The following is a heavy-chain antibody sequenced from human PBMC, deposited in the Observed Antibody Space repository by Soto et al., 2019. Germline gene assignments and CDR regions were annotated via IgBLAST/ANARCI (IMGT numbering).Heavy chain of an antibody. Sequence: QLQLQESGPGLVKPSETLSLTCTVSGGSISSSSYYWGWIRQPPGKGLEWIGSIYYSGSTYYNPSLKSRVTISVDTSKNQFSLKLSSVTAADTAVYYCAGHLSYYGSGSYGYWGQGTLVTVSS. CDR1: GGSISSSSYY. V-gene: IGHV4-39*01. CDR3: AGHLSYYGSGSYGY. CDR2: IYYSGST. J-gene: IGHJ4*02. D-gene: IGHD3-10*01.